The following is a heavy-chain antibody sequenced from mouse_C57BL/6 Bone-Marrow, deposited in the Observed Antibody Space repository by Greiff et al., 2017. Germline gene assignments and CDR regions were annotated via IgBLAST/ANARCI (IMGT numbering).Heavy chain of an antibody. CDR3: AYGGGLGDD. D-gene: IGHD1-1*02. Sequence: QVQLQQPGAELVKPGASVKVSCKASGYTFTSYWMHWVKQRPGQGLEWIGRIHPSDSDPNYNQKFKGKATLTVDKSSSTAYMHISSLKSEDTAVYYCAYGGGLGDDWGQGTSVTVSS. J-gene: IGHJ4*01. CDR2: IHPSDSDP. CDR1: GYTFTSYW. V-gene: IGHV1-74*01.